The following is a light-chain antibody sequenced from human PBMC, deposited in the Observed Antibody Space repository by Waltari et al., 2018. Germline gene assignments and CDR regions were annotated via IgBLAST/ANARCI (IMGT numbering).Light chain of an antibody. V-gene: IGKV3-15*01. CDR3: QQYHDWPLT. Sequence: EIVMTQSPATLSVSPGERATLSCRASQSVHINLAWYQQEPGQAPRLLVYEASTRATGIPARFGGSGSGTEFTLTISRLQSEDFAVYYCQQYHDWPLTFAGGTKVEIK. J-gene: IGKJ4*01. CDR2: EAS. CDR1: QSVHIN.